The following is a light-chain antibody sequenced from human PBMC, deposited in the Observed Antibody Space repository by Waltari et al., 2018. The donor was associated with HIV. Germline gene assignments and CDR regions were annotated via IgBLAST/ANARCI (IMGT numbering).Light chain of an antibody. V-gene: IGLV2-14*01. Sequence: QSALTQPASVSGSPGQSITISCTGTSSDVGGHTYVSWYQQHPGKAPKLMIYEVSNRPSGVSNRFSGSKSGNTASLTISGLQAEDEADYYCSSYTSSSTYVVFGGGTKLTVL. J-gene: IGLJ2*01. CDR3: SSYTSSSTYVV. CDR2: EVS. CDR1: SSDVGGHTY.